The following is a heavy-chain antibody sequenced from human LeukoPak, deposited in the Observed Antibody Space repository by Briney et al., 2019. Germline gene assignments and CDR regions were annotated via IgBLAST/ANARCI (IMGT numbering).Heavy chain of an antibody. J-gene: IGHJ4*02. V-gene: IGHV1-18*01. CDR2: ISAYNGHT. D-gene: IGHD5-18*01. Sequence: ASVKVSFKASGYTFTSYGITWVRQAPGQGLEWMGWISAYNGHTNYAQKVQGRVTMTTDTSTSKAYMELRSLRSDDTAIYYCARQVDTTMALPDYWGQGTLVTVSS. CDR3: ARQVDTTMALPDY. CDR1: GYTFTSYG.